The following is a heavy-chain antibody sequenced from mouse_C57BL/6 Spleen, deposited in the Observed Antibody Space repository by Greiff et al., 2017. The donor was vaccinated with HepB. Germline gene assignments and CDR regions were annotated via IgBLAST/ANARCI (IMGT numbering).Heavy chain of an antibody. CDR3: AREGPGGYPTVDY. D-gene: IGHD2-2*01. V-gene: IGHV1-52*01. Sequence: VKLQQPGAELVRPGSSVKLSCKASGYTFTSYWMHWVKQRPIQGLEWIGNIDPSDSETHYNQKFKDKATLTVDKSSSTAYMQLSSLTSEDSAVYYCAREGPGGYPTVDYWGQGTTLTVSS. J-gene: IGHJ2*01. CDR2: IDPSDSET. CDR1: GYTFTSYW.